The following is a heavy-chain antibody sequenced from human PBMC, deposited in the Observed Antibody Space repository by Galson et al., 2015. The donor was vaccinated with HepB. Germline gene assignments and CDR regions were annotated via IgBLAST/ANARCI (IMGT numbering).Heavy chain of an antibody. D-gene: IGHD3-10*01. J-gene: IGHJ6*03. V-gene: IGHV1-69*10. CDR3: ARGRGPIFGYYYYMDV. Sequence: SVKVSCKASGYTFTSYDINWVRQATGQGLEWMGGIIPILGIANYAQKFQGRVTITADKSTSTAYMELSSLRSEDTAVYYCARGRGPIFGYYYYMDVWGKGTTVTVSS. CDR1: GYTFTSYD. CDR2: IIPILGIA.